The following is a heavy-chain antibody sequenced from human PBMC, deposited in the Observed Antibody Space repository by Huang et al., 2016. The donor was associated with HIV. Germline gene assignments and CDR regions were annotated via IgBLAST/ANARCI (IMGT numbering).Heavy chain of an antibody. D-gene: IGHD3-10*01. Sequence: QLQLQESGPGLVKPSATLSLTCTVSGGSIRSANYYWGWIRQPPGKGLEGIGSIYYSGTTYYNPSLKSLVTITGDTSKNQFSLKMRSVTAADTAVYYCARLPGSITMIRGVITDPYWGQGTLVTVSS. CDR3: ARLPGSITMIRGVITDPY. CDR2: IYYSGTT. CDR1: GGSIRSANYY. V-gene: IGHV4-39*01. J-gene: IGHJ4*02.